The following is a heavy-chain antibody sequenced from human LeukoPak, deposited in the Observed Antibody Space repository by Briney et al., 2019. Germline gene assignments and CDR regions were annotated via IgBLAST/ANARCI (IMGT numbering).Heavy chain of an antibody. J-gene: IGHJ3*02. CDR1: GGSISSYY. CDR3: ARENTHDIAVAGRDAFDI. CDR2: IYYSGST. Sequence: SETLSLTCTVSGGSISSYYWSWIRQPPGKGLEWIGYIYYSGSTNYNPSLKSRVTISVDTSKNQFSLKLSSVTAADTAVYYCARENTHDIAVAGRDAFDIWGQGTMVTVSS. D-gene: IGHD6-19*01. V-gene: IGHV4-59*01.